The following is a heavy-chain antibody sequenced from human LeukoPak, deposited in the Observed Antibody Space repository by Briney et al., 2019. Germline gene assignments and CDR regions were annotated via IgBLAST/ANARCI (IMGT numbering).Heavy chain of an antibody. CDR1: GGSISSYY. D-gene: IGHD4-23*01. CDR3: ARSTVVTHFDY. CDR2: IYYSGST. J-gene: IGHJ4*02. Sequence: NPSETLSLTCTVSGGSISSYYWSWIRQPPGTGLEWIGYIYYSGSTNYNPSLKSRVTISVDTSKNQFSLKLSSVTAADTAVYYCARSTVVTHFDYWGQGTLVTVSS. V-gene: IGHV4-59*01.